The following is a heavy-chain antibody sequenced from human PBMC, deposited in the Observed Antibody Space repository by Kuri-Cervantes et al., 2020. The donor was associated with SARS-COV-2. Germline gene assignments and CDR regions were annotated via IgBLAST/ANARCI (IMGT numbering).Heavy chain of an antibody. CDR1: GGSISSYY. J-gene: IGHJ4*02. CDR3: VRSLGWGYYFFDY. CDR2: IYYSGST. D-gene: IGHD1-26*01. V-gene: IGHV4-39*01. Sequence: SETLSLTCTVSGGSISSYYWSWIRQPPGKGLEWIGSIYYSGSTYYNPSLKSRVTISVDTSKNQFSLKLSSVTAADTAVYYCVRSLGWGYYFFDYWGQGTLVTVSS.